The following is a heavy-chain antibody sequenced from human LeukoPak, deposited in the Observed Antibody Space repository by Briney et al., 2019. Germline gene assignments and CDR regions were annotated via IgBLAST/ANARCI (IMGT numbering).Heavy chain of an antibody. V-gene: IGHV3-23*01. CDR2: INRSGDST. J-gene: IGHJ4*02. D-gene: IGHD4-17*01. Sequence: PGGSLRLSCAASGFIFSSYAMSWVRQAPGKGLEWVSTINRSGDSTYYADSVKGRFTISRDNSKNTLYLQMNSLRADDTALYYCAKGRTTVTTAWGYWGQGTLVTVFS. CDR3: AKGRTTVTTAWGY. CDR1: GFIFSSYA.